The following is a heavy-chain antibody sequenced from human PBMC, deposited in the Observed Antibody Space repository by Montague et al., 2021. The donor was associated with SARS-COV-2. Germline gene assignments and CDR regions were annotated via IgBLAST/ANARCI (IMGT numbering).Heavy chain of an antibody. V-gene: IGHV5-51*03. CDR2: IYPGDSDT. Sequence: QSVAEVKTPGESLKISCKGSGYSFTSYWIGWVRQMPGKGLEWMGIIYPGDSDTRYSPSFQGQVTISADKSISTAYLQWSSLKASDTAMYYCARLPVGISSSYHYYYGMDVWGQGTTVTVSS. CDR3: ARLPVGISSSYHYYYGMDV. J-gene: IGHJ6*02. CDR1: GYSFTSYW. D-gene: IGHD6-13*01.